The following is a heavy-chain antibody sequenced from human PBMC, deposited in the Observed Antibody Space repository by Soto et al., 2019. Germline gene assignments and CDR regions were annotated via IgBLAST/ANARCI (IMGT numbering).Heavy chain of an antibody. D-gene: IGHD3-22*01. CDR3: ATDVLVFGTYYYDSSGSLYNWFDP. CDR1: GYTLTELS. Sequence: VASVKVSCKVSGYTLTELSMHWVRQAPGKGLEWMGGFDPEDGETIYAQKFQGRVTMTEDTSTDTAYMELSSLRSEDTAVYYCATDVLVFGTYYYDSSGSLYNWFDPWGQGTLVSVSS. J-gene: IGHJ5*02. V-gene: IGHV1-24*01. CDR2: FDPEDGET.